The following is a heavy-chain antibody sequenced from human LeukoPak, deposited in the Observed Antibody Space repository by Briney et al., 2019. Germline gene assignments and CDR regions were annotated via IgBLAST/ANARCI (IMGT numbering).Heavy chain of an antibody. V-gene: IGHV3-33*01. J-gene: IGHJ4*02. CDR2: IWYDGSNK. Sequence: GGSLRLSCAASGFTFSSYGMHWVRQAPGKGLEWVAVIWYDGSNKYYADSVKGRFSISRDNSKNTLSLQMNSLRAEDTAVYYCARDTLRGICGGVLTGWGQGTQVTVSS. CDR3: ARDTLRGICGGVLTG. D-gene: IGHD3-9*01. CDR1: GFTFSSYG.